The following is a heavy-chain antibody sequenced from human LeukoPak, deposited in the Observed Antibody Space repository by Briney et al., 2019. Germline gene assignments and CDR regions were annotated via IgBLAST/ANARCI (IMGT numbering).Heavy chain of an antibody. CDR2: IIPIFGTA. J-gene: IGHJ4*02. CDR1: GGTFSSYA. Sequence: ASVKVSCKASGGTFSSYAISWVRQAPGQGLEWMGGIIPIFGTANYAQKFQGRVTITADESTSTAYMELNSLRAEDTAVYYCAKETSSGNFVTIDCWGQGALVTVSS. D-gene: IGHD1-26*01. CDR3: AKETSSGNFVTIDC. V-gene: IGHV1-69*13.